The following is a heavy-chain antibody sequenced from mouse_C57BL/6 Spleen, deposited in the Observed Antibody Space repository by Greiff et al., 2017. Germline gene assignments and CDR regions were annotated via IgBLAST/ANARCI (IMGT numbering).Heavy chain of an antibody. CDR3: AREGSY. J-gene: IGHJ2*01. V-gene: IGHV1-69*01. CDR2: IDPSDSYT. Sequence: QVQLQQSGAELVMPGASVKLSCKASGYTFTSYWMHWVKQRPGQGLEWIGEIDPSDSYTNYNQKFKGKSTLTVDKSSSTAYMQLSSLTSEDSAVYYCAREGSYWGQGTTLTVSS. CDR1: GYTFTSYW.